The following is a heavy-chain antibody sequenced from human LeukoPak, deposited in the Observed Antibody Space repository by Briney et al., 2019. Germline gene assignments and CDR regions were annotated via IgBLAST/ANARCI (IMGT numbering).Heavy chain of an antibody. J-gene: IGHJ1*01. Sequence: ASVKVSCKASGYTFTGYYMHWVRQAPGQGLEWMGRTNPNSGGTNYAQKFQGRVAMTRDTSIRTAYMELSRLRSDDTAVYYCARVITGAAEYFQHWGQGTLVTVSS. V-gene: IGHV1-2*06. CDR1: GYTFTGYY. D-gene: IGHD1-20*01. CDR3: ARVITGAAEYFQH. CDR2: TNPNSGGT.